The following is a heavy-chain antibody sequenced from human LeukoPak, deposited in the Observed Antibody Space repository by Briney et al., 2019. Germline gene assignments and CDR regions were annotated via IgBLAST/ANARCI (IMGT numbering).Heavy chain of an antibody. CDR1: GGSISSSSYY. CDR2: IYYSGST. J-gene: IGHJ4*02. V-gene: IGHV4-39*01. Sequence: SETLSLTCTVSGGSISSSSYYWGWIRQPPGKGLEWIGSIYYSGSTYYNPSLKSRVTISVDTSKNQFSLKLSSVTAADTAVYYRARHGKAVEGVYWGQGTLVTVSS. CDR3: ARHGKAVEGVY. D-gene: IGHD6-19*01.